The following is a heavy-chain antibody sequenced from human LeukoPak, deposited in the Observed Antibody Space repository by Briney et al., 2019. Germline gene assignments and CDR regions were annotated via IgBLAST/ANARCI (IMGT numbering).Heavy chain of an antibody. D-gene: IGHD1-1*01. V-gene: IGHV4-34*01. CDR2: INHSGST. CDR1: GGSFSGYY. Sequence: TSETLSLTCAVYGGSFSGYYWSWIRQPPGKGLEWIGEINHSGSTNYNPSLKSRVTISVDTSKNQFSLKLSSVTATDTAVYYCARESALGVERVGGYFDYWGQGALATVFS. CDR3: ARESALGVERVGGYFDY. J-gene: IGHJ4*02.